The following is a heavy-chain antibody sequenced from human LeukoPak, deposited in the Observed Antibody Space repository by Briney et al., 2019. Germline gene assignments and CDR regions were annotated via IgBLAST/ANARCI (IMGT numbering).Heavy chain of an antibody. J-gene: IGHJ4*02. Sequence: PSETLSLTCAVYGGSFSGYYWSWIRQPPGKGLEWIGEINHSGSTNYNPSLKSRVTIPVDTSKNQFSLKLSSVTAADTAVYYCARLNYDILTGYYPDYWGQGTLVTVSS. CDR3: ARLNYDILTGYYPDY. V-gene: IGHV4-34*01. D-gene: IGHD3-9*01. CDR1: GGSFSGYY. CDR2: INHSGST.